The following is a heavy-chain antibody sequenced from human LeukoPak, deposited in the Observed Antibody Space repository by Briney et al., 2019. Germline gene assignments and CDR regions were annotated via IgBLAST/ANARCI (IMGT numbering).Heavy chain of an antibody. CDR2: IFYTGST. V-gene: IGHV4-59*12. D-gene: IGHD3-10*01. Sequence: PSETLSLTCTVSGGSISSYYWSWIRQPPGEGLEWIGYIFYTGSTNYNPSLRSRVTTSVDTSKKQFSLKLNSVTAADTAVYYCARDQSGWFDPWGQGTLVTVSS. CDR1: GGSISSYY. J-gene: IGHJ5*02. CDR3: ARDQSGWFDP.